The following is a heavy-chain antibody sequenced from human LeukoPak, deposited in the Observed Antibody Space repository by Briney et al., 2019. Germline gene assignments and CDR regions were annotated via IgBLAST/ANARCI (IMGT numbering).Heavy chain of an antibody. J-gene: IGHJ4*02. CDR1: GFTFSSYS. CDR2: ISSSSSYI. V-gene: IGHV3-21*01. CDR3: ARVAAAGTWDY. D-gene: IGHD6-13*01. Sequence: GGSLRLSCAASGFTFSSYSMNWVRQAPGKGLEWVSSISSSSSYIYYADSVKGRFTISGDNANSSLYLQMNSLRAEDTAVYYCARVAAAGTWDYWGQGTLVTVSS.